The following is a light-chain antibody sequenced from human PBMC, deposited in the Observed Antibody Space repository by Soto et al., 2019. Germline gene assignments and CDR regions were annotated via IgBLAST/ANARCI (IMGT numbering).Light chain of an antibody. CDR1: QSVGNR. Sequence: EVVMTQSPATLSVSPGERATLSCRASQSVGNRLAWYQQKPGQAPRLLIYDASTGATGLPARFSGSGSGTEFTLIISSLQSEDFAVYYCQQYNNWPLTFCGGTKVEIK. J-gene: IGKJ4*01. V-gene: IGKV3-15*01. CDR2: DAS. CDR3: QQYNNWPLT.